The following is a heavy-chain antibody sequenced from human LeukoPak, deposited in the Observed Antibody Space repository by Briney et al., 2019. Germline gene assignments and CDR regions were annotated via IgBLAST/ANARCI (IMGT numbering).Heavy chain of an antibody. J-gene: IGHJ4*02. CDR1: GGSISSGSYY. Sequence: SQTLSLTCTVSGGSISSGSYYWSWIRQPAGKGLEWIGRIYTSGSTNYNPSLKSRVTISVDTSKNQFSLKLSSVTAADTAVYYCARDCLRYCTNEVDYWGQGTLVTVSS. D-gene: IGHD2-8*01. CDR2: IYTSGST. V-gene: IGHV4-61*02. CDR3: ARDCLRYCTNEVDY.